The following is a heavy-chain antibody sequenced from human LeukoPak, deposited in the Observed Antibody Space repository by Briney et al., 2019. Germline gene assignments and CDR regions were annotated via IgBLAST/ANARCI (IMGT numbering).Heavy chain of an antibody. J-gene: IGHJ6*03. CDR2: ISGSGGST. Sequence: GGSLRLSCAASGFTFSSYAMTWVRQAPGKGLEWVSAISGSGGSTYYADSVKGRFTISRDNSKKTLSLQMNSLRAEDTAVYYCAKNDGNLPYYYYYLDVWGKGTTVTVSS. CDR1: GFTFSSYA. CDR3: AKNDGNLPYYYYYLDV. D-gene: IGHD1-1*01. V-gene: IGHV3-23*01.